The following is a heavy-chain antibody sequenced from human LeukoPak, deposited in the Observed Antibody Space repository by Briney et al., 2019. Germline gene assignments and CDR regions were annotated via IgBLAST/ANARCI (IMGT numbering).Heavy chain of an antibody. CDR2: IYYSGST. D-gene: IGHD4-17*01. CDR3: AREKSSTDYFDY. Sequence: SETLSITCTVSGGSISSYYWSWIRQPPGKGLEWIGYIYYSGSTNYNPSLESRVTISVDTSKNQFSLKLSSVTAADTAVYYCAREKSSTDYFDYWGQGTLVTVSS. J-gene: IGHJ4*02. CDR1: GGSISSYY. V-gene: IGHV4-59*01.